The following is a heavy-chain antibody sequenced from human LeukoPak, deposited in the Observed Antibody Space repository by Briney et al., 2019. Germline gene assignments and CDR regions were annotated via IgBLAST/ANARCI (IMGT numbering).Heavy chain of an antibody. D-gene: IGHD5-12*01. J-gene: IGHJ4*02. V-gene: IGHV3-66*02. CDR2: IYSGGST. CDR1: GFTVSINY. Sequence: GGFLRLSCAGSGFTVSINYMNWVRQAPGKGLEWVSHIYSGGSTYYADSVKGRFTISRDNSKNTLYLQMNSLRAEDTAVYYCARGGSGYELGCWGQGTLVTVSS. CDR3: ARGGSGYELGC.